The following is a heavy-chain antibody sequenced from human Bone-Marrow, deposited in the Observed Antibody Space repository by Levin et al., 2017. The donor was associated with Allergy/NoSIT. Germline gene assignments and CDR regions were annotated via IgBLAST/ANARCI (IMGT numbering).Heavy chain of an antibody. CDR3: AKDISGDGSNFDH. J-gene: IGHJ4*02. CDR1: GFNVDDYA. Sequence: SLKISCAVSGFNVDDYAMHWVRQAPGKGLEWVSGITWNRGKKDYADSVKGRFTISRDKAKNSLYLQMNSLRTEDTALYYCAKDISGDGSNFDHWGQGTLVTVSS. V-gene: IGHV3-9*01. D-gene: IGHD5-24*01. CDR2: ITWNRGKK.